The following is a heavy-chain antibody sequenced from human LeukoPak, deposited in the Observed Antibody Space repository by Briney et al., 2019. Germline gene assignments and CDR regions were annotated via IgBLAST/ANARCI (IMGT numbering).Heavy chain of an antibody. V-gene: IGHV4-39*07. D-gene: IGHD1-20*01. Sequence: SETLSLTCTVSGGSISSSSYYWGWIRQPPGKGLEWIGSIYYSGSTYYNPSLKSRVTISVDTSKNQFSLKLSSVTAADTAVYYCARRVTGTDMLFDIWGQGTMVTVSS. CDR1: GGSISSSSYY. CDR3: ARRVTGTDMLFDI. J-gene: IGHJ3*02. CDR2: IYYSGST.